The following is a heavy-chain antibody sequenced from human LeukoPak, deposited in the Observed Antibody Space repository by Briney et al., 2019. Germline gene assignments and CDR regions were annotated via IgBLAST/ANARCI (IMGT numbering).Heavy chain of an antibody. CDR1: GGSISSSSYY. V-gene: IGHV4-39*01. CDR2: IYHSGST. CDR3: ARRPGGNTYGYWFDP. Sequence: PSETLSLTCSVSGGSISSSSYYWGWIRQPPGKGLEWIGNIYHSGSTYYNPSLKSRVTISVDTSKNQFSLKLSSVTAADTAVYYCARRPGGNTYGYWFDPWGQGTLVTVSS. D-gene: IGHD5-18*01. J-gene: IGHJ5*02.